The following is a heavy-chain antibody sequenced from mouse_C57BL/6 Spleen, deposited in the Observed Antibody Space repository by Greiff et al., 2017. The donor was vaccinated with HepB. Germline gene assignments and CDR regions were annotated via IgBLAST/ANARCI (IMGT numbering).Heavy chain of an antibody. D-gene: IGHD3-1*01. V-gene: IGHV1-22*01. CDR2: INPNNGGT. CDR3: ARAQLRGFHAMDY. CDR1: GYTFTDYN. Sequence: EVQLQQSGPELVKPGASVKMSCKASGYTFTDYNMHWVKQSHGKSLEWIGYINPNNGGTSYNQKFKGKATLTVNKSSSTAYMELRSLTSEDSAVYYCARAQLRGFHAMDYWGQGTSVTVSS. J-gene: IGHJ4*01.